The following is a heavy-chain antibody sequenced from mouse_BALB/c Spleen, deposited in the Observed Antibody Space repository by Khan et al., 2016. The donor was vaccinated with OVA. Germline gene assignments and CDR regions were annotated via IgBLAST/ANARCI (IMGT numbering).Heavy chain of an antibody. CDR2: INPHIGET. CDR3: ARIYGSDFDY. J-gene: IGHJ2*01. CDR1: GYSFTGYF. V-gene: IGHV1-20*02. D-gene: IGHD1-1*01. Sequence: EVELVESGPELVKPGASVKISCKASGYSFTGYFMNWVMQSHGKSLEWIGRINPHIGETFYNQKFKAKATLTVDESSSTAHMELRSLASEDSAVYYCARIYGSDFDYWGQGTTLTVAS.